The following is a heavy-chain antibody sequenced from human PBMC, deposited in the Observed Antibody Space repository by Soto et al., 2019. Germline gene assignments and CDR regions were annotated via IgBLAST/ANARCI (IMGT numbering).Heavy chain of an antibody. CDR1: GFTFSSYG. V-gene: IGHV3-30*18. CDR3: AKDLRYSSGWYGGWFDP. Sequence: SGGSLRLSCAASGFTFSSYGMHWVRQAPGKGLEWVAVISYDGSNKYYADSVKGRFTISRDNSKNTLYLQMNSLRAEDTAVYYCAKDLRYSSGWYGGWFDPWGQGTLVTVSS. J-gene: IGHJ5*02. CDR2: ISYDGSNK. D-gene: IGHD6-19*01.